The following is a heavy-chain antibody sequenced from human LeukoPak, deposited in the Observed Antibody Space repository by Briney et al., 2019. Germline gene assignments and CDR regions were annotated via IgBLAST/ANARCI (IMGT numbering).Heavy chain of an antibody. Sequence: GGSLRLSCAASGFTFSGYSMDWVRQAPGKGLEWVSAISGSGGSTYYADSVKGRFTISRDNSKNTLYLQMNSLRAEDTAVYYCAKDAIAYCGGDCYFDYWGQGTLVTVSS. CDR2: ISGSGGST. D-gene: IGHD2-21*02. CDR3: AKDAIAYCGGDCYFDY. J-gene: IGHJ4*02. V-gene: IGHV3-23*01. CDR1: GFTFSGYS.